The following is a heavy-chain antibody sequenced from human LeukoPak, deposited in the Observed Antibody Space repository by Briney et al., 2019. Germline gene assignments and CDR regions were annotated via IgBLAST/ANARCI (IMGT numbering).Heavy chain of an antibody. D-gene: IGHD6-19*01. CDR1: GFTFDDYA. J-gene: IGHJ4*02. CDR2: ISWNSGSI. CDR3: AKGIAVARGNYFDY. V-gene: IGHV3-9*01. Sequence: GGSLRLSCAASGFTFDDYAMHWVRQAPGKGLEWVSGISWNSGSIGYADSVKGRFTISRDNAKNSLYLQMNSLRAEDTALYYCAKGIAVARGNYFDYWGQGTLVTVSP.